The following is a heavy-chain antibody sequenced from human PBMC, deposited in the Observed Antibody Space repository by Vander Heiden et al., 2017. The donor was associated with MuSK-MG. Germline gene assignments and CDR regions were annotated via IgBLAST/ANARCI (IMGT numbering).Heavy chain of an antibody. CDR2: ISYDGSNK. J-gene: IGHJ5*02. Sequence: QVQLVASGGGVVQPGRSLRLSCAASGFTFISYAMHWVRQAPGKGLEWVAVISYDGSNKYYADSVKGRFTIARDNSKNTLYLQMNSLRAEDTAVYYCARVTYPIPLIPTRGRGVNWFDPWGQGTMVTVCS. D-gene: IGHD3-10*01. V-gene: IGHV3-30*04. CDR1: GFTFISYA. CDR3: ARVTYPIPLIPTRGRGVNWFDP.